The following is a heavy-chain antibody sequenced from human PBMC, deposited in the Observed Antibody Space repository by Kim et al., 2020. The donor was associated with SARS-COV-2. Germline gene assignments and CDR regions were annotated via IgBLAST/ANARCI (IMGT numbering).Heavy chain of an antibody. CDR3: AKSRTATTWDFDF. CDR2: LTSYSGDT. Sequence: ASVKVSCKTSGYTFTNYGISWMRQAPGQGLEWMGWLTSYSGDTKYAQTVQGRVTMTTDTSTSTAYMELRSLTSDDTAVYYCAKSRTATTWDFDFWGQGTLVTVSS. V-gene: IGHV1-18*04. D-gene: IGHD1-1*01. J-gene: IGHJ4*02. CDR1: GYTFTNYG.